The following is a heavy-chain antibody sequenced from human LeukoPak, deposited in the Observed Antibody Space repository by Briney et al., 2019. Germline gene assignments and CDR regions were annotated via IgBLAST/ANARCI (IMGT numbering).Heavy chain of an antibody. V-gene: IGHV4-34*01. CDR1: GGSFSDYY. CDR3: ARQPTNLYTIYKVGPDY. CDR2: INHSGST. J-gene: IGHJ4*02. D-gene: IGHD5/OR15-5a*01. Sequence: RTSETLSLTCAVYGGSFSDYYWSWLRQPPGKGLEWIGEINHSGSTNYNPSPRSRVTISVDTSKNHFSLNLSSVTAADTAVYYCARQPTNLYTIYKVGPDYWGQGTMVTVSS.